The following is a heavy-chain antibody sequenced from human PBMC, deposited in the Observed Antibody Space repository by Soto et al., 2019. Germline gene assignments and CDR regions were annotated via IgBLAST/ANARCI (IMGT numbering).Heavy chain of an antibody. V-gene: IGHV4-59*01. D-gene: IGHD3-10*01. CDR2: IYYSGST. J-gene: IGHJ4*02. CDR3: ARTRGSTNDY. Sequence: SETLSLTCVVSGGSLSSYYWSWIRQPPGKGLEWIGYIYYSGSTNYNPSLKSRVTISVDTSKNQFSLKLSSVTAADTAVYYCARTRGSTNDYWGRGTLVTVSS. CDR1: GGSLSSYY.